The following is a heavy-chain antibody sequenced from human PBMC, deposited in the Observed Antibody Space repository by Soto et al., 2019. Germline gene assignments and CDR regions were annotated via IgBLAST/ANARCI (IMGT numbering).Heavy chain of an antibody. J-gene: IGHJ6*03. D-gene: IGHD6-19*01. CDR2: IFSNVEK. CDR3: AQILFGRSVAGGYFYMDV. Sequence: GTAPTLVTPTQTLTLTCTVSGFSLPRGKVGVTWIRQPPGKALEWLAHIFSNVEKSYRTSLKDRLTISEDTSKSQVVLTMTNVDPVDTATYYCAQILFGRSVAGGYFYMDVWGKGTTVTVSS. CDR1: GFSLPRGKVG. V-gene: IGHV2-26*01.